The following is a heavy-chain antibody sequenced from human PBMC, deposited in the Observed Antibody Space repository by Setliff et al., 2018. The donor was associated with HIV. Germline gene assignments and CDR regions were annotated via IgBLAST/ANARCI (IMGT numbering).Heavy chain of an antibody. D-gene: IGHD3-9*01. CDR3: ARDFDTMTGPWEVSAFDI. V-gene: IGHV3-30*02. CDR2: IRYDGRNK. CDR1: GFNFSNYG. J-gene: IGHJ3*02. Sequence: GGSLRLSCAASGFNFSNYGMHWVRQAPGKGLEWVAFIRYDGRNKYYADSVKGRFTISRDNSKNTLDLQMNSLRAEDTALYYCARDFDTMTGPWEVSAFDIWGQGTMVTVSS.